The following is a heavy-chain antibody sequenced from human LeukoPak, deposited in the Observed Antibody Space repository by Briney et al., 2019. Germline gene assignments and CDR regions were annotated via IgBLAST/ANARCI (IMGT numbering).Heavy chain of an antibody. J-gene: IGHJ4*02. Sequence: PGGSLRLSCAASGFTVSSNYMSWVRQAPGKGLEWVSVIYSGGGTYYADSVKGRFTISRDNSKNTLYLQMSSLRAEDTAVYYCARDIGGATYDYWGQGTLVTASS. CDR3: ARDIGGATYDY. D-gene: IGHD1-26*01. CDR2: IYSGGGT. CDR1: GFTVSSNY. V-gene: IGHV3-53*01.